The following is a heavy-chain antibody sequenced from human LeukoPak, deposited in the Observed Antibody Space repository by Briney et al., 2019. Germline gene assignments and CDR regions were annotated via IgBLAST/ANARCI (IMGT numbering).Heavy chain of an antibody. CDR3: ARDYEGAAVADTLDY. V-gene: IGHV3-64*01. CDR1: GFTFSSYA. J-gene: IGHJ4*02. D-gene: IGHD6-19*01. CDR2: ISSNGDST. Sequence: GGSLRLSCAASGFTFSSYAMHWVRQAPGKGLEYVSAISSNGDSTYYANSVKGRFTISRDNSKNTLYLQMGSLRAEDMAVYYCARDYEGAAVADTLDYWGQGTLVTVSS.